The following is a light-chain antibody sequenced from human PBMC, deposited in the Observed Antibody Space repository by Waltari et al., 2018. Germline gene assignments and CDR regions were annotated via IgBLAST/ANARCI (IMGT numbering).Light chain of an antibody. CDR3: QVWDANTDPGV. V-gene: IGLV3-21*04. CDR2: YDS. Sequence: SYVLTQPPSVSVAPGKPASITCGGNNIESTSVHWYQQKPGQAPILVISYDSDRPSGIPERFSGSNSGNTATLTISRVEAGDEADYYCQVWDANTDPGVFGTGTEVTVL. J-gene: IGLJ1*01. CDR1: NIESTS.